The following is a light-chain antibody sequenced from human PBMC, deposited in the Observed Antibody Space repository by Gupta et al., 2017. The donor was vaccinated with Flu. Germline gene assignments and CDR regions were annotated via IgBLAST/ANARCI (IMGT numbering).Light chain of an antibody. Sequence: SVSWYQQNPGKAPKLLIYKVTSRPSGIPGRFSASGSGNTATLTISGVQAEDEADYYCKSEASISTFYVFGAGTKVTVL. J-gene: IGLJ1*01. CDR1: S. V-gene: IGLV2-14*01. CDR2: KVT. CDR3: KSEASISTFYV.